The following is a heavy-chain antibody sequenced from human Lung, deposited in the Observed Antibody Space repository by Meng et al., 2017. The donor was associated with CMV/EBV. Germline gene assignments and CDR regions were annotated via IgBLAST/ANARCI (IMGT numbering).Heavy chain of an antibody. CDR1: GFTFSSYA. J-gene: IGHJ6*02. CDR2: ISGSGGST. D-gene: IGHD3-16*02. V-gene: IGHV3-23*01. CDR3: AKGRSLGYYYYGMDV. Sequence: GGSLRLSCAASGFTFSSYAMSWVRQAPGKGLEWVSAISGSGGSTYYADSVKGRFTISRDNSKNTLYLQMNSLRAEDTAVYYCAKGRSLGYYYYGMDVWGQGTTVTGSS.